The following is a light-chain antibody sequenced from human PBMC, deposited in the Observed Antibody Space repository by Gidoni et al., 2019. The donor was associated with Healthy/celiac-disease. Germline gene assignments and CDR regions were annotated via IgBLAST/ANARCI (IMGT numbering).Light chain of an antibody. V-gene: IGLV1-40*01. CDR3: QSYDSSLSGWDVV. J-gene: IGLJ2*01. CDR2: GNS. Sequence: SVPTQPPSVSGAPRERVITSCTGSSSNIGAGYDVHWYQQLPGTAPKLLIYGNSNRPSGVPDRFSGSKSGTSASLAITGLQAEDEADYYCQSYDSSLSGWDVVFGGGTKLTVL. CDR1: SSNIGAGYD.